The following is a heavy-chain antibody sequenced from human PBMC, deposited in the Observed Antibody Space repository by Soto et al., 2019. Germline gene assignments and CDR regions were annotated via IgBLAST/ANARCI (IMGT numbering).Heavy chain of an antibody. Sequence: GGSLRLSCTGSGFDFGDYYMSWIRQAPGKGLEWVSYIYSGDGTTYYTDSVKGRFTISRDNAKKTVYLQMSSLRVEDTALYYCVRPNYSRTWFPFDXWGQGTLVTVSX. V-gene: IGHV3-11*01. J-gene: IGHJ4*02. D-gene: IGHD1-26*01. CDR1: GFDFGDYY. CDR2: IYSGDGTT. CDR3: VRPNYSRTWFPFDX.